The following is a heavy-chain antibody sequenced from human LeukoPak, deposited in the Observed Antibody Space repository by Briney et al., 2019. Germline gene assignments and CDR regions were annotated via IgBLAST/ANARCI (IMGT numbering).Heavy chain of an antibody. J-gene: IGHJ4*02. Sequence: GGSLRLSCAASGLTFSSYAMHWVRQAPGKGLEWVAVISYDGSNKYYADSVKGRFTISRDNSKNTLYLQMNSLRAEDTAVYYCARALPGIAVAGTGFDYWGQGTLVTVSS. V-gene: IGHV3-30-3*01. CDR2: ISYDGSNK. CDR3: ARALPGIAVAGTGFDY. D-gene: IGHD6-19*01. CDR1: GLTFSSYA.